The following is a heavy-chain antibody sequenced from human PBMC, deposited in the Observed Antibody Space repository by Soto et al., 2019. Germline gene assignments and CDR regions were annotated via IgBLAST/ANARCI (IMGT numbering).Heavy chain of an antibody. J-gene: IGHJ5*02. CDR2: IYYSGST. V-gene: IGHV4-59*08. CDR1: GGSISSYY. D-gene: IGHD2-21*02. Sequence: SETLSLTCTVSGGSISSYYWSWIRQPPGKGLEWIGYIYYSGSTNYNPSLKSRVTISVDTSKNQFSLKLSSVTAADTAVYYCARQVPYCGGDCPFDPWGQGTLVTVSS. CDR3: ARQVPYCGGDCPFDP.